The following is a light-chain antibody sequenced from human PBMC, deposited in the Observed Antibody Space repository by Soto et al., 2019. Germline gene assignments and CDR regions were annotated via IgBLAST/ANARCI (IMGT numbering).Light chain of an antibody. CDR2: EDN. J-gene: IGLJ2*01. V-gene: IGLV6-57*02. Sequence: NFMLTQPHSVSESPGKTVTISCTGSSGSIASNYVQWYQQRPGSAPTTVIYEDNQRPSGVPDRFSGSIDSSSNSASLTISGPKTEDEADYYCQSYDSSNHVVFGGGTKVTVL. CDR1: SGSIASNY. CDR3: QSYDSSNHVV.